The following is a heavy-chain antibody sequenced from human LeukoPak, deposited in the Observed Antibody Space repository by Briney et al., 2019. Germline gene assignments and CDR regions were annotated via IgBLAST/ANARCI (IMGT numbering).Heavy chain of an antibody. Sequence: SETLSLTCSVSGYSISPDYYWGWIRQAPGKGLEWIGTINHRGSTNYNPSLKSRVTISPDTSKNQFSLKLSSVTAADTAVYYCARVGDTSGYYQHFDYWGQGTLVTVSS. CDR2: INHRGST. CDR1: GYSISPDYY. J-gene: IGHJ4*01. D-gene: IGHD3-22*01. CDR3: ARVGDTSGYYQHFDY. V-gene: IGHV4-38-2*02.